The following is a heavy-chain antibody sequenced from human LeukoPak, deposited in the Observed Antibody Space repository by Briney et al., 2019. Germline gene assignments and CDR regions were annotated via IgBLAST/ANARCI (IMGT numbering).Heavy chain of an antibody. CDR1: GYTFTSYG. CDR2: IVPILGIA. Sequence: GASVKVSCKASGYTFTSYGISWVRQAPGQGLEWMGRIVPILGIANYAQKFQGRVTITADKSTSTAYMELSSLRSEDTAVYYCARAYGSGIFQHWGQGTLVTVSS. D-gene: IGHD3-10*01. J-gene: IGHJ1*01. CDR3: ARAYGSGIFQH. V-gene: IGHV1-69*04.